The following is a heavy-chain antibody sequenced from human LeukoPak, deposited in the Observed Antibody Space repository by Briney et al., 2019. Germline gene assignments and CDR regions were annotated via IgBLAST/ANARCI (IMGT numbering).Heavy chain of an antibody. V-gene: IGHV4-39*01. CDR1: GGSIISLGHF. J-gene: IGHJ4*02. Sequence: ETLSLTCTVSGGSIISLGHFWGWIRQPPGKGLEWIGIMYYSGGTYYSPSLKSRVSISTDTSKNQFSLKLNSVTAADTAVYYCARLVENCGTDSCYPFDYWGQGTLVTVSS. D-gene: IGHD2-15*01. CDR2: MYYSGGT. CDR3: ARLVENCGTDSCYPFDY.